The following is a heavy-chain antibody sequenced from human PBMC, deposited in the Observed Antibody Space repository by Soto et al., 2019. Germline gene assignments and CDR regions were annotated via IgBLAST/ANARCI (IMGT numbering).Heavy chain of an antibody. Sequence: QVQLVQSGAEVKKPGASVTVSCKASGYTFITYGVSWVRQAPGHGLEWMGWISAYTGDTNYAQHLQGRVTMTTDTAETTAHMELSSLRSHYTAVYYCARGRGGTTSLTLHCCGQGTLVTVSS. D-gene: IGHD1-1*01. CDR1: GYTFITYG. V-gene: IGHV1-18*01. CDR3: ARGRGGTTSLTLHC. CDR2: ISAYTGDT. J-gene: IGHJ4*02.